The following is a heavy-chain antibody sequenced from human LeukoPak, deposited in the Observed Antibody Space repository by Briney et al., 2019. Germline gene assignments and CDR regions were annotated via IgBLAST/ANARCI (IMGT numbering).Heavy chain of an antibody. J-gene: IGHJ4*02. CDR2: ISSSGSTI. V-gene: IGHV3-48*03. D-gene: IGHD6-13*01. Sequence: GGSLTLSCAASGLTFSTYEMKWVRQAPGKGLEWVSYISSSGSTIYYADSVKGRFTISRDNAKNSLYLQMNSLRAEDTAVYYCAHSSSWYSNFDYWGQGTLVTVSS. CDR1: GLTFSTYE. CDR3: AHSSSWYSNFDY.